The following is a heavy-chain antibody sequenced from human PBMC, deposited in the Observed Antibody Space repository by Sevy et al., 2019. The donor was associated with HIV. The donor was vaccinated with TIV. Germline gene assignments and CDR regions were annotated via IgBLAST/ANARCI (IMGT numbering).Heavy chain of an antibody. CDR2: IIPMFDTA. CDR1: GGHFSGYG. J-gene: IGHJ4*02. Sequence: ASVKVSCKASGGHFSGYGITWMRQAPGQGLEWMGGIIPMFDTANYAQQFQGRVTITADDSTSTAYMELSSLTSEDTAVYYCAKEGDHLQSFDYWGQGTQVTVSS. V-gene: IGHV1-69*13. CDR3: AKEGDHLQSFDY.